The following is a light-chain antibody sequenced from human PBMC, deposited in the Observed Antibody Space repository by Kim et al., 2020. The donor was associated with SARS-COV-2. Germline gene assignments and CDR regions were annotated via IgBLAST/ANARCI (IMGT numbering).Light chain of an antibody. J-gene: IGLJ3*02. V-gene: IGLV6-57*01. CDR2: EDN. CDR3: QSYDSSNHWV. Sequence: KTVTISWTRSIGSIVSIYVQWYQQRPSSSPTTVIYEDNQRPSGVPDRFSGSIDSSSNSASLTISGLKTEDEADYYCQSYDSSNHWVFGGGTQLTVL. CDR1: IGSIVSIY.